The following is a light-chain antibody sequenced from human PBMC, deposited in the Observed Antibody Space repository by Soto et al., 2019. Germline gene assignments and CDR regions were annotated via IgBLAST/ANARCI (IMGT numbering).Light chain of an antibody. Sequence: QAALTQPASVSGSPGQSITISCTETSSDVGGYNYVSWYQQHPGKAPKLMIYAVTDRPSGVSSRFSGSKSGNTASLTISGLQAEDEADYYCSSYTSSRTLFGTGTKVTVV. J-gene: IGLJ1*01. CDR2: AVT. CDR1: SSDVGGYNY. V-gene: IGLV2-14*01. CDR3: SSYTSSRTL.